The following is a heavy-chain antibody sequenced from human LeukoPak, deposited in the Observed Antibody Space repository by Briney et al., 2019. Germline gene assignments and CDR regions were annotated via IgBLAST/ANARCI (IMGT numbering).Heavy chain of an antibody. J-gene: IGHJ4*02. Sequence: ASVKVSCKASGYTFTSYDINWVRQATGQGLEWMGWMNPNSGNTGYAQKFHGRVTMTRNTSISTAYMELSSLRSEDTAVYYCARGIPGIAAAGLKEEMGWGQGTLVTVSS. CDR3: ARGIPGIAAAGLKEEMG. V-gene: IGHV1-8*01. CDR1: GYTFTSYD. CDR2: MNPNSGNT. D-gene: IGHD6-13*01.